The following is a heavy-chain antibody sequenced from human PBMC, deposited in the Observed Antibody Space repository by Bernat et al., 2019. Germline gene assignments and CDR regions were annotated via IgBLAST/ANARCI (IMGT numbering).Heavy chain of an antibody. J-gene: IGHJ3*02. CDR2: IRSRTNSYTA. V-gene: IGHV3-73*01. CDR3: TRIYSDGFDI. D-gene: IGHD5-12*01. CDR1: GFTFSSYW. Sequence: EVQLVESGGGLVQPGGSLRLSCAASGFTFSSYWMSWVRQASGKGLEWVGRIRSRTNSYTAAYAASVRGRFTVSRDDSKNTAYLQMNSLKIEDTAVYYCTRIYSDGFDIWGQGTMVTVSS.